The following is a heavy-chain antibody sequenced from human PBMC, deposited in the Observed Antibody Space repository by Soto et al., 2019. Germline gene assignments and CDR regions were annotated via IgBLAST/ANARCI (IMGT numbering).Heavy chain of an antibody. J-gene: IGHJ6*02. CDR3: ARSYDSSGYYVLCMDV. CDR1: GGTFSSYA. D-gene: IGHD3-22*01. CDR2: IIPIFGTA. V-gene: IGHV1-69*01. Sequence: QVQLVQSGAEVKKPGSSVKVSCKDSGGTFSSYAISWVLQAPGQGLEWMGGIIPIFGTANYAQKFQGRVTIIADESTSTAYMELSSLRSEDMAVYYCARSYDSSGYYVLCMDVWGQGTTVTVSS.